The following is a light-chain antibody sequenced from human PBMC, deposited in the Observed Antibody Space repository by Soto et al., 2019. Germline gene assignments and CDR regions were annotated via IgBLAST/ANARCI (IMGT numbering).Light chain of an antibody. CDR3: AAWDDSLNGPHVV. V-gene: IGLV1-44*01. CDR1: SSNIGSNT. CDR2: SNN. Sequence: QSVLTQPPSASGTPGQRVTISCSGSSSNIGSNTVNWYQQLPGTAPKLLIYSNNQRPSGVPDRFSGSKSGTSASLAISGLQSEDEADYDCAAWDDSLNGPHVVFGGGTQVTVL. J-gene: IGLJ2*01.